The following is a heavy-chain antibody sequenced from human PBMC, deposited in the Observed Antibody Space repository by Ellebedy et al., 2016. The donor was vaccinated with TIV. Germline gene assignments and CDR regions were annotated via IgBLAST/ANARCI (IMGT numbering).Heavy chain of an antibody. D-gene: IGHD6-13*01. J-gene: IGHJ4*02. CDR1: GYTFTSYA. V-gene: IGHV1-69*13. Sequence: SVKVSXXASGYTFTSYAISWVRQAPGQGLEWMGGIIPIFGTANYAQKFQGRVTITADESTSTAYMELSSLRSEDTAVYYCARDLGCSSWYCPGPTYYFDYWGQGTLVTVSS. CDR3: ARDLGCSSWYCPGPTYYFDY. CDR2: IIPIFGTA.